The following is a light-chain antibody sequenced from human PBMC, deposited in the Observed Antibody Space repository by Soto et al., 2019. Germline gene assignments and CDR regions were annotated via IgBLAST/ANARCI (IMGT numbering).Light chain of an antibody. CDR3: QQYNNWPPYT. J-gene: IGKJ2*01. V-gene: IGKV3-15*01. CDR2: AAS. CDR1: QSINSH. Sequence: EIVMTQSPATLSVSPGERATLSCRASQSINSHLAWYQQKPGQAPRLLMYAASTRATGIPARFSGSGSGTEFTLTISSLQSEDFAVYYCQQYNNWPPYTFGQGTKLEIK.